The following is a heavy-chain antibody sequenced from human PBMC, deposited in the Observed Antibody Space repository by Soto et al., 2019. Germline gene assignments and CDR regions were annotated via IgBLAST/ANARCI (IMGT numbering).Heavy chain of an antibody. CDR3: ASSAGHPGDFFYYNGMDV. J-gene: IGHJ6*02. CDR1: GGSFSGYY. CDR2: INHSGST. D-gene: IGHD3-10*01. V-gene: IGHV4-34*01. Sequence: SETLSLTCAVYGGSFSGYYWSWIRQPPGKGLEWIGEINHSGSTNYNPSLKSRVTISVDTSKNQFSLKLSSVTAADTAVYYCASSAGHPGDFFYYNGMDVWGQGTTVTVSS.